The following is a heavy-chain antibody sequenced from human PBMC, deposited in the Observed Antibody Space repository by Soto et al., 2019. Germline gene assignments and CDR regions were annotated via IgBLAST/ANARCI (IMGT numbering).Heavy chain of an antibody. V-gene: IGHV3-13*01. D-gene: IGHD3-10*01. Sequence: GGSLRLSCAASGFTFSSYDMHWVRQATGKGLEWVSAIGTAGDTYYPGSVKGRFTISRENAKNSLYLQMNSLRAGDTAVYYCARDRRGYGSGSYQPYYYGMDVWGQGTTVTGSS. J-gene: IGHJ6*02. CDR2: IGTAGDT. CDR3: ARDRRGYGSGSYQPYYYGMDV. CDR1: GFTFSSYD.